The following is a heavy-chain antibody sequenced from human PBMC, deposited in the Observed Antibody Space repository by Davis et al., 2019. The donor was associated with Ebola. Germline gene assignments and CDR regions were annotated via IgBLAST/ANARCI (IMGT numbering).Heavy chain of an antibody. J-gene: IGHJ4*02. D-gene: IGHD3-9*01. CDR1: GYTFTSYY. V-gene: IGHV1-46*01. CDR3: ARGPPTYYDILTGYYYFDY. CDR2: INPSGGST. Sequence: SVKVSCKASGYTFTSYYMHWVRQAPGQGLEWMGIINPSGGSTSYAQKFQGRVTMTTDTSTSTAYMELRSLRSDDTAVYYCARGPPTYYDILTGYYYFDYWGQGTLVTVSS.